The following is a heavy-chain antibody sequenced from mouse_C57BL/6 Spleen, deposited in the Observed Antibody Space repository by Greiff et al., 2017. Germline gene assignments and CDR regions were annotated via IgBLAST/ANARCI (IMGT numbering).Heavy chain of an antibody. Sequence: VQLQQSGTVLARPGASVKMSCKTSGYTFTSYWMHWVKQRPGQGLEWIGAIYPGNSDTSYNQKFKGKAKLTAVTSASTAYMELSSLTNEDSAVYYCTRDYGSSHYAMDYWGQGTSVTVSS. V-gene: IGHV1-5*01. CDR2: IYPGNSDT. CDR1: GYTFTSYW. D-gene: IGHD1-1*01. CDR3: TRDYGSSHYAMDY. J-gene: IGHJ4*01.